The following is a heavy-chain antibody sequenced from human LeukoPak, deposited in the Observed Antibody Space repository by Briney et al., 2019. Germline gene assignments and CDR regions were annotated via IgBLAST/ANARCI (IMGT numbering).Heavy chain of an antibody. J-gene: IGHJ6*02. CDR2: ISYDGSNK. CDR3: ARGPLHGMDD. Sequence: GRSLRLSCAASGFTFSSYAMHWVRQAPGKGLEWVAVISYDGSNKYYADSVKGRFTISRDNSKNTLYLQMNSLRAEDTAVYYCARGPLHGMDDWGQGTTVTVSS. CDR1: GFTFSSYA. V-gene: IGHV3-30-3*01.